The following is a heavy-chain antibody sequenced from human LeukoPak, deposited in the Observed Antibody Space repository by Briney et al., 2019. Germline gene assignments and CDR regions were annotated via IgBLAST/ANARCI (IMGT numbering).Heavy chain of an antibody. CDR2: INPNSGGT. D-gene: IGHD3-3*01. J-gene: IGHJ4*02. Sequence: PGGSLRLSCAASGYTFTGYYMHWVRQAPGQGLEWMGWINPNSGGTNYAQKFQGRVTMTRDTSISTAYMELSRLRSDDTAMYYCARTHDFWSGYSYYFDYWGQGTLVTVSS. V-gene: IGHV1-2*02. CDR3: ARTHDFWSGYSYYFDY. CDR1: GYTFTGYY.